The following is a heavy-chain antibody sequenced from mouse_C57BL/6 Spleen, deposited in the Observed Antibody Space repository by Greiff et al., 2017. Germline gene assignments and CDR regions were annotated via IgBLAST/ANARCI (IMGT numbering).Heavy chain of an antibody. V-gene: IGHV1-59*01. D-gene: IGHD1-1*01. CDR3: ARQGYGSTDY. Sequence: QVQLQQPGAELVRPGTSVKLSCKASGYTFTSYWMHWVKQRPGQGLEWIGVIDPSDSYTNYIHNFKGKATLTVDTSSSTAYMQLSSLTSEDSAVYYCARQGYGSTDYWGQGTTLTVSS. CDR2: IDPSDSYT. J-gene: IGHJ2*01. CDR1: GYTFTSYW.